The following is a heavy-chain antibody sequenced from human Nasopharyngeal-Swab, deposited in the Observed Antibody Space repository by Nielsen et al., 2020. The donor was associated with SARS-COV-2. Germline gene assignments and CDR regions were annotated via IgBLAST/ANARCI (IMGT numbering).Heavy chain of an antibody. Sequence: GESLKISCAASGFTFSSYWMHWVRQAPGKGLVWVSRINSDGSSTSYADSVKGRFTISRDNAKNTLYLQMNSLRAEDTAVYYCGTVFEFWGQGTVVTVSS. CDR3: GTVFEF. CDR2: INSDGSST. CDR1: GFTFSSYW. J-gene: IGHJ4*02. V-gene: IGHV3-74*01.